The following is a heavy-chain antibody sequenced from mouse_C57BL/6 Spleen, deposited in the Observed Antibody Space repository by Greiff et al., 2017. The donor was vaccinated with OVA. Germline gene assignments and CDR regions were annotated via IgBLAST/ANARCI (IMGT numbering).Heavy chain of an antibody. CDR1: GFTFSDYY. J-gene: IGHJ2*01. CDR3: ARVSYDGYFDY. D-gene: IGHD2-3*01. V-gene: IGHV5-16*01. CDR2: INYDGSST. Sequence: EVKLVESEGGLVQPGSSMKLSCTASGFTFSDYYMAWVRQVPEKGLEWVANINYDGSSTYYLDSLKSRFIISRDNAKNILYLQMSSLKSEDTATYYCARVSYDGYFDYWGQGTTLTVSS.